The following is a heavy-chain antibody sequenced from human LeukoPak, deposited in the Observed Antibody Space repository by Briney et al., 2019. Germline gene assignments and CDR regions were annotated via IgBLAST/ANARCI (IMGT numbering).Heavy chain of an antibody. J-gene: IGHJ3*02. CDR1: GGTFSSYA. CDR3: ARDQLVVAATPYDAFDI. V-gene: IGHV1-69*05. Sequence: SVKVSCKASGGTFSSYAISWVPQAPGQGLEWMGGIIPIFGTANYAQKFQGRVPLTTDESTSTAYIELSSLRSADTAVYYCARDQLVVAATPYDAFDIWGQGTMVTVSS. D-gene: IGHD2-15*01. CDR2: IIPIFGTA.